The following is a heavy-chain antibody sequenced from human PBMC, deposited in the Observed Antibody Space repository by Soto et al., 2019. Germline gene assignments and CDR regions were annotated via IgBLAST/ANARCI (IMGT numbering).Heavy chain of an antibody. CDR2: ISYDGSNK. CDR3: ARGRNYFDY. Sequence: GGSLRLSCAASGFTFSNYAMHWVRQAPGKGLEWVALISYDGSNKYYADSVKGRFTISRDNSKNTLYLQMNSLRAEDRAVYYCARGRNYFDYWGQGTRVTVSS. CDR1: GFTFSNYA. V-gene: IGHV3-30-3*01. J-gene: IGHJ4*02.